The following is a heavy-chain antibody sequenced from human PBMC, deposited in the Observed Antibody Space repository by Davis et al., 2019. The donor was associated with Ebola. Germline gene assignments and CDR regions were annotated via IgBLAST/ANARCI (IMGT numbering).Heavy chain of an antibody. Sequence: MPSETLSLTCTVSGGSISSNYWSWIRQPPGKRLEWIGYIYYTGSTNYNPSLKSRVTISVDTSKNQFSLKMRSVTAADTAVYYCARNSITKFNWLDPWGQGTLVTVSS. CDR2: IYYTGST. D-gene: IGHD1-14*01. V-gene: IGHV4-59*01. CDR1: GGSISSNY. CDR3: ARNSITKFNWLDP. J-gene: IGHJ5*02.